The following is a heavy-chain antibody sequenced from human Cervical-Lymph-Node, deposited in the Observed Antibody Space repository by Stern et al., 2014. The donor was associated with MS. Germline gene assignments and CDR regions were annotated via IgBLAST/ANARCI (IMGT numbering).Heavy chain of an antibody. CDR1: GDSISSYTHY. Sequence: QVQLQESGPGLVKPSETLSLTCAVSGDSISSYTHYWAWIRQPPGKGLEWIGSVYYSGATYYNPSLKSRVPIPGATPKNHFSRGLTSVTAADTAVYYCAKHACTGAAFPFDLWGQGTLVTVSS. J-gene: IGHJ4*02. CDR2: VYYSGAT. V-gene: IGHV4-39*01. D-gene: IGHD2-8*02. CDR3: AKHACTGAAFPFDL.